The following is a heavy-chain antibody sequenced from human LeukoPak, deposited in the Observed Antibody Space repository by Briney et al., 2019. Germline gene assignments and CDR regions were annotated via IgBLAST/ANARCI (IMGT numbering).Heavy chain of an antibody. CDR3: ARGDPGSGTSMDV. CDR2: MYYTGST. D-gene: IGHD3-10*01. V-gene: IGHV4-39*07. Sequence: PSETLSLTCTVSGGSISSSSYYWGWIRQPPGKGLEWVGNMYYTGSTYYNPSLKSRVTISVDTSKNQFSLKLSSVTAADTAVYYCARGDPGSGTSMDVWGKGTTVTVSS. J-gene: IGHJ6*03. CDR1: GGSISSSSYY.